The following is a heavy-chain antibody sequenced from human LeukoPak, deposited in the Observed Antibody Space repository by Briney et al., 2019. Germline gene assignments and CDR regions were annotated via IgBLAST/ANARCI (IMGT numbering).Heavy chain of an antibody. CDR2: INHSGST. CDR1: GVSFSGYY. CDR3: ARAKSYGYGSRRRGYNWFDP. V-gene: IGHV4-34*01. J-gene: IGHJ5*02. D-gene: IGHD5-12*01. Sequence: SETLSLTCAVYGVSFSGYYWSWIRQPPGKGLEWIGEINHSGSTNYNPSLKSRVTISVDTSKNQFSLKLSSVTAADTAVYYCARAKSYGYGSRRRGYNWFDPWGQGTLVTVSS.